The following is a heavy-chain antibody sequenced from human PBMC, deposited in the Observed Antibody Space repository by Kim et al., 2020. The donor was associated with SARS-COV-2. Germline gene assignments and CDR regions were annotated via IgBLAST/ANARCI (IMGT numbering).Heavy chain of an antibody. Sequence: NYAQKLQGRVTMTTDTSTSTAYMERRSLRSDDTAVYYCARGNKRVAAADYWGQGTLVTVSS. V-gene: IGHV1-18*01. J-gene: IGHJ4*02. CDR3: ARGNKRVAAADY. D-gene: IGHD6-13*01.